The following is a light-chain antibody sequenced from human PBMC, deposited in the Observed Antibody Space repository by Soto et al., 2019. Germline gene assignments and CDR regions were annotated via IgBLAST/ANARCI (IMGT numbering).Light chain of an antibody. CDR2: DAS. J-gene: IGKJ2*01. V-gene: IGKV3D-20*01. Sequence: IVLTQSPDTLSLFPGERATLSCGANQRVSSGYLAWYQQKPGLAPRLLIYDASSRATGIPDRFSGSWSWTEFILTIIRLEPEDFAVYYCRQYGSAPYTFGHGTKLEIK. CDR3: RQYGSAPYT. CDR1: QRVSSGY.